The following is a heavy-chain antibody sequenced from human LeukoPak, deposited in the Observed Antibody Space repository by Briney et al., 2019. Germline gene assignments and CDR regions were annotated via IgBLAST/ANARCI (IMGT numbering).Heavy chain of an antibody. J-gene: IGHJ4*02. D-gene: IGHD6-19*01. Sequence: MSSETLSLTCTVSGGSISSYYWSWIRQPPGKGLEWIGYIYYSGTTNYNPSLKSRVTISVATSKNQFSLNLSSVTAADTAVYYCARGGGGEYSSGWYDYWGQGTLVTVSS. CDR2: IYYSGTT. V-gene: IGHV4-59*01. CDR1: GGSISSYY. CDR3: ARGGGGEYSSGWYDY.